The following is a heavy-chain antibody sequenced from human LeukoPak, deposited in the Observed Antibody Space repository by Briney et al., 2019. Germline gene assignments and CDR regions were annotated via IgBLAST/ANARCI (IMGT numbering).Heavy chain of an antibody. D-gene: IGHD4-17*01. CDR1: VYTFTSYD. V-gene: IGHV1-8*01. CDR2: MNPNSGNT. Sequence: GASVKVSCKASVYTFTSYDINWVRQSTGQGLEWMRWMNPNSGNTGYAQKFQGRVTMTRNTSISTAYMELRSLRSDDTAVYYCASGNGYGDYRVLDYWRQGTLVTVSS. CDR3: ASGNGYGDYRVLDY. J-gene: IGHJ4*02.